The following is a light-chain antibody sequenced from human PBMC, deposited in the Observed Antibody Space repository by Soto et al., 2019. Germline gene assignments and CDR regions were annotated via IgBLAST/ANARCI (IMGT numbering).Light chain of an antibody. Sequence: DIQMTQSPSTLSASVGDRVTITCRASQSISSWLAWYQQKPGKAPKLLIYKASSLESGVPSRFSGSGSGTEFTLTISSLQPDDFATYYCQQYNSYPLTVGGGTKVDSK. V-gene: IGKV1-5*03. CDR3: QQYNSYPLT. J-gene: IGKJ4*01. CDR1: QSISSW. CDR2: KAS.